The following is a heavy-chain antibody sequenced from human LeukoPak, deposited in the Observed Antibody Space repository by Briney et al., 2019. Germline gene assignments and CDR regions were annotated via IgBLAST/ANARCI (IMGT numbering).Heavy chain of an antibody. J-gene: IGHJ4*02. Sequence: GGSLRLSCAASGFTFSSYGMHWVRQAPGKGLEWVAVISYDGSNKYYADSAKGRFTISRDNSKNTLYLQMNSLRAEDTAVYYCARAARYYDSSGQGAGFDYWGQGTLVTVSS. D-gene: IGHD3-22*01. V-gene: IGHV3-33*01. CDR2: ISYDGSNK. CDR1: GFTFSSYG. CDR3: ARAARYYDSSGQGAGFDY.